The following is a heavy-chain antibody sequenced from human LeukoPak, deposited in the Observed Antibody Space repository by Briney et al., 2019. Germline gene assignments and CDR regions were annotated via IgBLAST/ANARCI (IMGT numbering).Heavy chain of an antibody. J-gene: IGHJ3*02. D-gene: IGHD2-21*02. CDR1: GFTFSGSA. Sequence: GGSLRLSCAASGFTFSGSAMHWVRQASGKGLEWVGRIRSKANSYATAYAASVKGRFTISRDDSKNTAYLQMNSLKTEDTAVYYCTRQTYCGGDCYSPFGDDAFDIWGQGTMVTVSS. CDR2: IRSKANSYAT. CDR3: TRQTYCGGDCYSPFGDDAFDI. V-gene: IGHV3-73*01.